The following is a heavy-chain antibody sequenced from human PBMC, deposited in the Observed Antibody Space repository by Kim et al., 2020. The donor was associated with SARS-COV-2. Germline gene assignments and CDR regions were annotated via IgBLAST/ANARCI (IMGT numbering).Heavy chain of an antibody. CDR2: ISGSGGST. Sequence: GGSLRLSCAASGFTFSSYAMSWVRQAPGKGLEWVSAISGSGGSTYYADSVKGRFTISRDNSKNTLYLQMNSLRAEDTAVYYCAKDLLPILTGSNYGMDVWGQGTTVTVSS. CDR3: AKDLLPILTGSNYGMDV. CDR1: GFTFSSYA. J-gene: IGHJ6*02. D-gene: IGHD3-9*01. V-gene: IGHV3-23*01.